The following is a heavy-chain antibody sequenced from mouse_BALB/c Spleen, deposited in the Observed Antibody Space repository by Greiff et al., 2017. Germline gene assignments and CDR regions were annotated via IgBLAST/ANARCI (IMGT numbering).Heavy chain of an antibody. CDR1: GFTFSSFG. J-gene: IGHJ1*01. CDR3: ARSGYSRYFDV. Sequence: EVKLVESGGGLVQPGGSRKLSCAASGFTFSSFGMHWVRQAPEKGLEWVAYISSGSSTIYYADTVKGRFTISRDNPKNTLFLQMTSLRSEDTAMYYCARSGYSRYFDVWGAGTTVTVSS. D-gene: IGHD2-3*01. CDR2: ISSGSSTI. V-gene: IGHV5-17*02.